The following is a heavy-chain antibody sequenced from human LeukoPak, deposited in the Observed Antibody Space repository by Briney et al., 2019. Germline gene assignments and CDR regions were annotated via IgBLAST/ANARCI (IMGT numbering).Heavy chain of an antibody. V-gene: IGHV3-33*08. CDR2: IWYDGSKK. CDR1: GFTFSGHG. CDR3: ARGSMYYYGSRTAGTDY. J-gene: IGHJ4*02. Sequence: GGSLRLSCAASGFTFSGHGMHWVRQAPGQGLECVAVIWYDGSKKYYADSVKGRFTISRDNSKNTLYLQMDTLRAEDTAVYYCARGSMYYYGSRTAGTDYWGQGTLVTVSS. D-gene: IGHD3-10*01.